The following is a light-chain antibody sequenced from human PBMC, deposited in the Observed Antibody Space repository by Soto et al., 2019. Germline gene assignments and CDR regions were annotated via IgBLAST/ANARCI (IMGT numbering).Light chain of an antibody. V-gene: IGKV3-15*01. CDR2: DTS. Sequence: EIVMKQSPATLSVSPGERVTLSCRASQSVRSNLAWYQQKPGQSPRLLIYDTSTRATGVPTRFSGSRSGAEFTLTINSLQSEDFAVYYCQPYNNWPLTFGGGTKVDI. CDR1: QSVRSN. J-gene: IGKJ4*01. CDR3: QPYNNWPLT.